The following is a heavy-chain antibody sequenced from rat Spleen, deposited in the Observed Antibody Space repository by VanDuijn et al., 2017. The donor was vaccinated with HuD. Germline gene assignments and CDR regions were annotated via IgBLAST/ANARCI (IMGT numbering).Heavy chain of an antibody. J-gene: IGHJ2*01. Sequence: EVQLVESGGGLVQPGRSLKLSCVASGFTFNNYWMTWIRQAPGKGLEWVASISKAGGNTYYPDSVKGRFTISRDNAKTTLYLQMDSLRSEDTATYYCARRYDFDFWGQGVMVTVSS. D-gene: IGHD1-11*01. CDR1: GFTFNNYW. V-gene: IGHV5-31*01. CDR3: ARRYDFDF. CDR2: ISKAGGNT.